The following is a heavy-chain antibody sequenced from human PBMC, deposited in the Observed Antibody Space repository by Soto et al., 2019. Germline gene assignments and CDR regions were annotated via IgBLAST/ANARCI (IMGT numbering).Heavy chain of an antibody. D-gene: IGHD3-10*01. J-gene: IGHJ4*02. CDR2: ISNDGSNE. CDR1: GFTFRWFG. CDR3: AKGEVRGIIPSYFDY. Sequence: PGGSLRLSCAGSGFTFRWFGMNWVLQAPGKGLEWVARISNDGSNEYYVDSVKGRFTISRDNSKNTLYLQMDSLRAEDTAVYYCAKGEVRGIIPSYFDYWGLGTLVTV. V-gene: IGHV3-30*18.